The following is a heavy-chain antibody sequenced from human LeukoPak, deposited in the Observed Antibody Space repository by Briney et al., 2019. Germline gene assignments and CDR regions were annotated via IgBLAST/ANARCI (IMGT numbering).Heavy chain of an antibody. D-gene: IGHD6-19*01. CDR1: GGSFSCYY. CDR3: AGGGSGLYYFDY. Sequence: SETLSLTCAVYGGSFSCYYWSWIRQPPGKGLEWIGEINHSGSTNYNPSLKSRVTISVDTSKNQFSLKLSSVTAADTAVYYCAGGGSGLYYFDYWGQGTLVTVSS. V-gene: IGHV4-34*01. CDR2: INHSGST. J-gene: IGHJ4*02.